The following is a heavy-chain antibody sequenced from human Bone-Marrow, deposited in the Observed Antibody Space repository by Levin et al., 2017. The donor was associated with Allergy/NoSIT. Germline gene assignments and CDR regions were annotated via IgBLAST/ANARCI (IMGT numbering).Heavy chain of an antibody. V-gene: IGHV4-59*01. J-gene: IGHJ4*02. CDR3: ARGRSNSDY. D-gene: IGHD2-15*01. CDR1: GGSISSFY. Sequence: SQTLSLTCTVSGGSISSFYWSWIRQPPGKGLEWIGYIYYSGSTNYNPSLKSRVTISVDTSKNQFSLKLSSVTAADTAVYYCARGRSNSDYWGQGTLVTVSS. CDR2: IYYSGST.